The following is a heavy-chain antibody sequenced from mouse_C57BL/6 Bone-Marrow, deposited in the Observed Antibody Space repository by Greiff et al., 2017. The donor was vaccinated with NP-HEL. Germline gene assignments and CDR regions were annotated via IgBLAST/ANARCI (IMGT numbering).Heavy chain of an antibody. Sequence: EVQLVESGEGLVKPGGSLKLSCAASGFTFSSYAMSWVRQTPEKRLEWVAYISSGGGYIYYADTVKGRFTISRDNARNTLYLQMSSLKSEDTAMYYCAREYYGSNYAMDYWGQGTSVTVSS. CDR2: ISSGGGYI. D-gene: IGHD1-1*01. V-gene: IGHV5S21*01. J-gene: IGHJ4*01. CDR3: AREYYGSNYAMDY. CDR1: GFTFSSYA.